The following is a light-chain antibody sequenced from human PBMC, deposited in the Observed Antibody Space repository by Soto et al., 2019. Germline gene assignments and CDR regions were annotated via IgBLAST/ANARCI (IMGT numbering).Light chain of an antibody. Sequence: DIEMTQSPSSLSASVGDRVTITCRASQSISSYLNWYQQKPGNAPNLLIYAASTLQSGVPSRFSAYGSETDFTLTISNLQAEDFANYYCQQSYTTPRTFGQGTKVEVK. CDR1: QSISSY. J-gene: IGKJ1*01. CDR2: AAS. V-gene: IGKV1-39*01. CDR3: QQSYTTPRT.